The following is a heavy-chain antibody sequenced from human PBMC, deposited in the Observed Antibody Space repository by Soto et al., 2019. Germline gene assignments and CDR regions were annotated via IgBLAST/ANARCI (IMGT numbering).Heavy chain of an antibody. V-gene: IGHV5-51*01. D-gene: IGHD6-13*01. CDR3: ARPQGSSWYGDY. CDR2: IYPGDSDT. CDR1: GYSFTTYL. Sequence: GDSLKISCKASGYSFTTYLIGWVRQMPGKGLEWMGIIYPGDSDTRYSPSFQGQVTISADKSISTAYLQWSSLKASDTAMYYCARPQGSSWYGDYWGQGTLVTVSS. J-gene: IGHJ4*02.